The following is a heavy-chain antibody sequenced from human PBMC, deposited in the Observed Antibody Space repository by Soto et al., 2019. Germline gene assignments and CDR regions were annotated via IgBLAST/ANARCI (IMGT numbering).Heavy chain of an antibody. CDR1: GYSFSSYW. CDR3: XRNSLTGYYNYYYSMDV. Sequence: GESLKISCRSSGYSFSSYWIAWVRLMPGKGLEWMGSIYPDDSDTKYSPSFQGQVTISADKSISAAYLQWSSLKASDTAIYYCXRNSLTGYYNYYYSMDVWGQGTTVTVSS. CDR2: IYPDDSDT. V-gene: IGHV5-51*01. D-gene: IGHD3-9*01. J-gene: IGHJ6*02.